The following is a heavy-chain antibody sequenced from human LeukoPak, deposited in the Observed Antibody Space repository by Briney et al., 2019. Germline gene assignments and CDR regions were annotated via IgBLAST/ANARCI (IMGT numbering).Heavy chain of an antibody. V-gene: IGHV1-2*02. CDR1: GYTFTSYG. CDR3: ARVGDYVWGSYRYTRQLDY. J-gene: IGHJ4*02. D-gene: IGHD3-16*02. Sequence: ASVKVSCKASGYTFTSYGISWVRQAPGQGLEWMGWINPNSGGTNYAQKFQGRVTMTRDTSISTAYMELSRLRSDDTAVYYCARVGDYVWGSYRYTRQLDYWGQGTLVTVSS. CDR2: INPNSGGT.